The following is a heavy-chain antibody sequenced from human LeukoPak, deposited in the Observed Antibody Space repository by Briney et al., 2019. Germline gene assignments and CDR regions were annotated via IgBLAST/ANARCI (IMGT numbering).Heavy chain of an antibody. D-gene: IGHD3-10*01. CDR3: AKSMVRGVTVLRDY. V-gene: IGHV3-30*18. CDR2: ISYDGSNK. J-gene: IGHJ4*02. Sequence: GRSLRLPCAASGFTFSSYGMHWVRQAPGKGLEWVAVISYDGSNKYYADSVKGRFTISRDNSKNTLYLQMNSLRAEDTAVYYCAKSMVRGVTVLRDYWGQGTLVTVSS. CDR1: GFTFSSYG.